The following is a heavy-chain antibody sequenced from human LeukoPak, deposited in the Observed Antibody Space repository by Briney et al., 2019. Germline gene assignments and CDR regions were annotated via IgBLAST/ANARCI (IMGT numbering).Heavy chain of an antibody. CDR3: ARGPLDRRLGANYYMDV. CDR2: INPSGGST. J-gene: IGHJ6*03. Sequence: ASVKVSCKASGYTFTSYYMHWVRQAPGQGLEWMGIINPSGGSTSYAQKFQGRVTTTRDMSTSTVYMELSSLRSEDTAVYYCARGPLDRRLGANYYMDVWGKGTTVTVSS. V-gene: IGHV1-46*01. CDR1: GYTFTSYY. D-gene: IGHD3-22*01.